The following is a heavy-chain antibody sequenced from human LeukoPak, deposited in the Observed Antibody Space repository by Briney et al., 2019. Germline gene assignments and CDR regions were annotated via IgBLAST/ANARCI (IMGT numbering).Heavy chain of an antibody. V-gene: IGHV3-30*18. CDR1: GFTFSSYD. CDR2: ISYDGSNK. CDR3: AKDVTDPSPDFDY. J-gene: IGHJ4*02. Sequence: GGSLRLSCAASGFTFSSYDMHWVRQAPGKGLEWVAVISYDGSNKYYADSVKGRFTISRDNSKNTLYLQMNSLRAEDTAVYYCAKDVTDPSPDFDYWGQGTLVTVSS. D-gene: IGHD2-21*02.